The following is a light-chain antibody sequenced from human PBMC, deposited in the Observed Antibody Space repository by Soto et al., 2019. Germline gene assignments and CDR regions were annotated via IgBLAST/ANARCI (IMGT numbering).Light chain of an antibody. CDR1: QSVTNNF. J-gene: IGKJ4*01. Sequence: PGERATLSCGASQSVTNNFLAWYQQKPGQAPRLLISRASSMPTGIPDRFSASGSGTEFTLTISRLEPDDFAAYYCQQYGSSPHFGGGTKVDIK. CDR3: QQYGSSPH. V-gene: IGKV3-20*01. CDR2: RAS.